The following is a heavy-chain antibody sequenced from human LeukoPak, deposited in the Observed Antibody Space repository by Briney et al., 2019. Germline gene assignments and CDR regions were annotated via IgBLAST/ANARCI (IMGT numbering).Heavy chain of an antibody. J-gene: IGHJ3*02. CDR3: ARGTLLNAFDI. Sequence: GGSLRLSCAASGFSVGTYEMNWVRQAPGKGLEWVSYFMSSRGTIYYADSVRGRFTVSGDSAKNSLYLQMNSLRADDTAVYYCARGTLLNAFDIWGQGTMVTVSS. CDR1: GFSVGTYE. CDR2: FMSSRGTI. V-gene: IGHV3-48*03. D-gene: IGHD1-26*01.